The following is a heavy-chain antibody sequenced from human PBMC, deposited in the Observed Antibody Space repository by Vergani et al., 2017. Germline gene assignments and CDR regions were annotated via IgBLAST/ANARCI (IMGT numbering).Heavy chain of an antibody. V-gene: IGHV3-49*04. CDR1: GFSFGDYA. CDR2: IRNKAYGGTT. Sequence: EVQLVESGGGLVPPGRSLRLSCAASGFSFGDYAMTWVRQAPGKGLEWVAFIRNKAYGGTTEYAASVKGRFTISRDDSKSLAYLQLSGLKTEDTAVYFCSIGRGYSFGYSDYWGQGTPVTVSS. CDR3: SIGRGYSFGYSDY. D-gene: IGHD5-18*01. J-gene: IGHJ4*02.